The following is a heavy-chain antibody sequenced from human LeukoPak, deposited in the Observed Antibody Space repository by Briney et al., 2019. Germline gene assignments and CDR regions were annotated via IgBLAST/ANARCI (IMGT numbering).Heavy chain of an antibody. J-gene: IGHJ5*02. V-gene: IGHV3-23*01. Sequence: GGSLRLSCAASGFTFNTYAMTWVRQAPGKGLEWVSSISSSGSNTYYTDSVKGRFTISRDNSKYTLYLQMNSLRVEDTAVYYCAAGSGSYYKATSWGQGTLVTVSS. CDR2: ISSSGSNT. D-gene: IGHD3-10*01. CDR3: AAGSGSYYKATS. CDR1: GFTFNTYA.